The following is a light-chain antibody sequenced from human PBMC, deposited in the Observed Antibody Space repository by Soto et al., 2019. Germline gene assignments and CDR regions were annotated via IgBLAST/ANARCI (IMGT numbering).Light chain of an antibody. J-gene: IGKJ5*01. CDR3: QQRRDWPIT. CDR2: DAS. CDR1: QSITTY. V-gene: IGKV3-11*01. Sequence: EIVLTQSPATLSLSPGERATFSCRASQSITTYLAWYQQKPGQAPRLLIYDASNRATGIPARFSGSGSGTDFTLIISSLEPEDFAVYYCQQRRDWPITFGQGTRLEI.